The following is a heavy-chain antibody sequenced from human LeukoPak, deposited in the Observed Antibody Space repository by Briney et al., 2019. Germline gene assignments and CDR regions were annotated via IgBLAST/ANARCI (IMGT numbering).Heavy chain of an antibody. D-gene: IGHD2-2*01. CDR3: ARHAEAGTTSCPLDY. CDR1: GGSISSSSYY. CDR2: IYYSGST. V-gene: IGHV4-39*01. Sequence: NPSETLSLTCTVSGGSISSSSYYWGWIRQPPGKGLEWIGSIYYSGSTYHNPSLKSRVTISVDTSKNRFSLKVSSVTAADTAAYYCARHAEAGTTSCPLDYWGQGTLVTVSS. J-gene: IGHJ4*02.